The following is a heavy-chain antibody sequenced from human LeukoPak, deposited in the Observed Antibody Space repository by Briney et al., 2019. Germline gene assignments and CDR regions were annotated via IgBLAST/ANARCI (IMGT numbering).Heavy chain of an antibody. V-gene: IGHV3-23*01. CDR3: AKGLDFWSGYYTFDY. J-gene: IGHJ4*02. D-gene: IGHD3-3*01. CDR2: ISGSGGST. CDR1: GGSISSSSYY. Sequence: PSETLSLTCTVSGGSISSSSYYWGWIRQPPGKGLEWVSAISGSGGSTYYADSVKGRFTISRDNSKNTLYLQMNSLRAEDTAVYYCAKGLDFWSGYYTFDYWGQGTLVTVSS.